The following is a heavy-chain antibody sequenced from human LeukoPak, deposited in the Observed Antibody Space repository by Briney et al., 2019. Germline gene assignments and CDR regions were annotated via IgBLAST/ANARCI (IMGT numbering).Heavy chain of an antibody. CDR3: AKDLFYSGLAGVCPS. CDR2: IRGRGGGT. V-gene: IGHV3-23*01. J-gene: IGHJ4*02. CDR1: GFTFDSYA. Sequence: PGGSLRLSCAASGFTFDSYAMSWVRQAPGKGLEWVSYIRGRGGGTYYADSVRGRFTISRDNSQNTLSLQMNSLRAEDSAVYYCAKDLFYSGLAGVCPSWGLGTLVTVSS. D-gene: IGHD1-26*01.